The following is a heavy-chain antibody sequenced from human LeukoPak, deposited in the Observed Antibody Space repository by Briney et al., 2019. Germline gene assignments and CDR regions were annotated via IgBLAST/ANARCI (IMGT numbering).Heavy chain of an antibody. J-gene: IGHJ6*03. CDR2: ISGGST. Sequence: GGSLRLSCAASGFTVSSNEMSWVRQAPGKGLEWVSSISGGSTYYADSRKGRFTISRDNSKNTLHLQMNSLRAEDTAVYYCAREYYLFLTYYMDVWGKGTTVTVSS. CDR3: AREYYLFLTYYMDV. V-gene: IGHV3-38-3*01. CDR1: GFTVSSNE. D-gene: IGHD3-3*01.